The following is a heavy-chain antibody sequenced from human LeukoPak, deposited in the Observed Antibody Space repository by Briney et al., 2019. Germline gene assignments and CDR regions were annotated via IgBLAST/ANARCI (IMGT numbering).Heavy chain of an antibody. D-gene: IGHD1-26*01. V-gene: IGHV3-21*01. Sequence: GGSLRLSCAASGFTFSSYSMNWVRQAPGEGLEWVSSISSSSSYIHSADSVRGRFTVYRDNAKNSLFRQMSSLRAEDTAVYYCARDEWGDAFDIWGQGTMVSVSS. J-gene: IGHJ3*02. CDR3: ARDEWGDAFDI. CDR2: ISSSSSYI. CDR1: GFTFSSYS.